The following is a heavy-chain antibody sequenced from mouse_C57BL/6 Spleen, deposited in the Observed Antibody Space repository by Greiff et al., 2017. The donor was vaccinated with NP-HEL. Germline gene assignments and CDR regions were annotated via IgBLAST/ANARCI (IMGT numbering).Heavy chain of an antibody. CDR3: ARTARIKY. CDR2: ISYSGST. CDR1: GYSITSGYG. V-gene: IGHV3-2*02. J-gene: IGHJ2*01. D-gene: IGHD1-2*01. Sequence: DVQLQESGPGLVKPSQSLSLTCTVTGYSITSGYGWNWIRQFPGNTLEWMGYISYSGSTNYNPSLKSRISITRDTSKNQFFLQCNSVTTEDTSTYYCARTARIKYWGQGTTLTVSS.